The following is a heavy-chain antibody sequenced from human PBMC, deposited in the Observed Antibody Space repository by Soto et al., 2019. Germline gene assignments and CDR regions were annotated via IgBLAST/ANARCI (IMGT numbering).Heavy chain of an antibody. Sequence: SETLSLTCAVYGGSFSGYYWSWIRQPPGKGLEWIGEINHSGSSTSNPSLKSRVTMSADTSKNQLSLKVRSVTAADTAVYYCARVGERWQYFDWFYYFDSWGQGALVTVSS. CDR3: ARVGERWQYFDWFYYFDS. CDR1: GGSFSGYY. V-gene: IGHV4-34*01. CDR2: INHSGSS. J-gene: IGHJ4*02. D-gene: IGHD3-9*01.